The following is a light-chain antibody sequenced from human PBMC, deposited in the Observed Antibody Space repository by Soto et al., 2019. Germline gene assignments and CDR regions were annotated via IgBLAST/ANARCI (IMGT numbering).Light chain of an antibody. V-gene: IGKV3-20*01. CDR1: QSVSSTY. CDR3: QQYVRSPWT. Sequence: EIVLTQSPGTLSLTPGERATLSCRASQSVSSTYLAWYQQKPGQAPRLLIDGASSRATGIPDRFSGSGSGTDFTITISRLEPEDFEVYYCQQYVRSPWTFGQGTKVEIK. CDR2: GAS. J-gene: IGKJ1*01.